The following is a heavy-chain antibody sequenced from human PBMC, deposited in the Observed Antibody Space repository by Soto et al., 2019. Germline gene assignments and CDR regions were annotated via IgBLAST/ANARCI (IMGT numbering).Heavy chain of an antibody. Sequence: QVQLQESGPGLVKPSETLSLTCTVSGGSISSYYWSWIRQPPGKGLEWIGYVYYTGSTNSNPSLKSRVTILVDTSKNHFSLNLSSVTAADTAVYYCLKGGTSKFDPWGQGTLVTVSS. CDR2: VYYTGST. CDR3: LKGGTSKFDP. V-gene: IGHV4-59*01. J-gene: IGHJ5*02. CDR1: GGSISSYY. D-gene: IGHD1-26*01.